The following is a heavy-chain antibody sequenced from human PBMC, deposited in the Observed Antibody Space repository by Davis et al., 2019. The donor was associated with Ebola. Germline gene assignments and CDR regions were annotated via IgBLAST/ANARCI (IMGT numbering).Heavy chain of an antibody. CDR1: GFTFSGSA. J-gene: IGHJ4*02. Sequence: GGSLRLSCAASGFTFSGSAMHWVRQASGKGLEWVGRIRSKANSYATAYAASVKGRFTISRDDSKNTAYLQMNSLKTEDTAVYYCTSSWDPLGYWGQGTLVTVSS. CDR3: TSSWDPLGY. V-gene: IGHV3-73*01. D-gene: IGHD1-26*01. CDR2: IRSKANSYAT.